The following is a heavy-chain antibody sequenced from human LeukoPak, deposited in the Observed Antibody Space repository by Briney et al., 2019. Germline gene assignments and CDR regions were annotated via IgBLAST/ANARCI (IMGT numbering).Heavy chain of an antibody. V-gene: IGHV4-4*02. Sequence: SETLSLTCAVSGGSISSSNWWSWVRQPPGKGLEWIGEIYHSGSTNYNPSLKSRVTISVDKSKNQFSLKLSSVTAADTAVYYCARDERSDTSGWHLGYWGQGTLVTVSS. J-gene: IGHJ4*02. CDR2: IYHSGST. D-gene: IGHD6-19*01. CDR3: ARDERSDTSGWHLGY. CDR1: GGSISSSNW.